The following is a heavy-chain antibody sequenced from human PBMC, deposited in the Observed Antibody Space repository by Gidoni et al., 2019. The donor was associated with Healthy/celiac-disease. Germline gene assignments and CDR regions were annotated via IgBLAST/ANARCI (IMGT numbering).Heavy chain of an antibody. J-gene: IGHJ6*02. V-gene: IGHV1-69*01. Sequence: QVQLVQSGAEVKKPGSSVKVSCKASGGTFSSYAISWVRQAPGQGLGWMGGIIPIFGTANYAQKFQGRVTITADESTSTAYMELSSLRSEDTAVYYCARGPPRYYDFWSGYYRAYYYGMDVWGQGTTVTVSS. CDR1: GGTFSSYA. CDR3: ARGPPRYYDFWSGYYRAYYYGMDV. D-gene: IGHD3-3*01. CDR2: IIPIFGTA.